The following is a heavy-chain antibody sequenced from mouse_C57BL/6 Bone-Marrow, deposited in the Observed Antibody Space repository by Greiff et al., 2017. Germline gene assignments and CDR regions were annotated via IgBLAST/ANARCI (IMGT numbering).Heavy chain of an antibody. D-gene: IGHD2-4*01. Sequence: DVQLVESGGDLVKPGGSLKLSCAASGFTFSSYGMSWVRQTPDKRLEWVATISSGGSYTYYPDSVKGRFTISRDNAKNTLYLQMSSLKSEDTAMXYCARDDYVLFAYWGQGTLVTVSA. V-gene: IGHV5-6*01. CDR1: GFTFSSYG. CDR2: ISSGGSYT. CDR3: ARDDYVLFAY. J-gene: IGHJ3*01.